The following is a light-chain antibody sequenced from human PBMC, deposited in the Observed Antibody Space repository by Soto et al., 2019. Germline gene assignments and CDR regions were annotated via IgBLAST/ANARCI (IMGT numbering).Light chain of an antibody. CDR2: YVT. CDR3: CSYAGSFTFPYV. J-gene: IGLJ1*01. CDR1: SSDVGGYYY. V-gene: IGLV2-11*01. Sequence: QSALTQPRSVSGSPGQSVTIACTGTSSDVGGYYYVSWYQQHPGKAPKLIIYYVTRRPSGVPDRCSCSKSGNTASLTISGLQGEDEADYYCCSYAGSFTFPYVFGTGTKLTVL.